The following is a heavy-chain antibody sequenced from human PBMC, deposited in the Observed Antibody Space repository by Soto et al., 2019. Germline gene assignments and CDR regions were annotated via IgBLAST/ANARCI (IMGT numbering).Heavy chain of an antibody. CDR3: AKSYFSGGSCYSGYFQH. Sequence: PGGSLRLSCAASGFTFSSYAMSWVRQAPGKGLEWVSAISGSGGSTYYADSVKGRFTISRDNSKNTLYLQMNSLRAEDTAVYYCAKSYFSGGSCYSGYFQHWGQGTLVTVAS. V-gene: IGHV3-23*01. D-gene: IGHD2-15*01. J-gene: IGHJ1*01. CDR2: ISGSGGST. CDR1: GFTFSSYA.